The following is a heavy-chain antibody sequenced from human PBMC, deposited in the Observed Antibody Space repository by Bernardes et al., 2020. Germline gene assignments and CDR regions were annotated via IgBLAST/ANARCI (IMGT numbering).Heavy chain of an antibody. CDR2: IIPIFGTA. CDR1: GGTFSSYA. D-gene: IGHD6-13*01. Sequence: SVKVSCKASGGTFSSYAISWVRQAPGQGLEWMGGIIPIFGTANYAQKFQGRVTITADKSTSTAYMELSSLRSEDTAVYYCARDLRKGEAAVIDYWGQGTLVTVSS. V-gene: IGHV1-69*06. J-gene: IGHJ4*02. CDR3: ARDLRKGEAAVIDY.